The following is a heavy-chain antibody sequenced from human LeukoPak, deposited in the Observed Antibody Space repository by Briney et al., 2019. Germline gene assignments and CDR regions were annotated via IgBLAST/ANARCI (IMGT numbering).Heavy chain of an antibody. J-gene: IGHJ5*02. CDR1: GGSISSSSYY. CDR2: IYYSGST. V-gene: IGHV4-39*01. Sequence: PSDTLSLTCTVSGGSISSSSYYWGWIRQPPGKGLKWMGNIYYSGSTYYNPSLKSRATISVDTSKTQFSLKLSSVTAADTAVYYCARHVTAAGSGWFDPWGQGTLVTVSS. D-gene: IGHD6-13*01. CDR3: ARHVTAAGSGWFDP.